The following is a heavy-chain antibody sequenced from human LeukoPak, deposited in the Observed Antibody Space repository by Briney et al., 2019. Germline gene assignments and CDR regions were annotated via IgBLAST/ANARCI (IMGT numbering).Heavy chain of an antibody. CDR3: ARLAVGKSDILTGYYRYYFDY. CDR2: IHSSGRT. D-gene: IGHD3-9*01. Sequence: SETLSLTCTVSGGSINSGNYYWSWIRQSAGTGLEYIGRIHSSGRTDYNPSLKSRVTISVETSKNQLSLDLSYVTAADTAVYYCARLAVGKSDILTGYYRYYFDYWGQGTLVTVSS. V-gene: IGHV4-61*02. J-gene: IGHJ4*02. CDR1: GGSINSGNYY.